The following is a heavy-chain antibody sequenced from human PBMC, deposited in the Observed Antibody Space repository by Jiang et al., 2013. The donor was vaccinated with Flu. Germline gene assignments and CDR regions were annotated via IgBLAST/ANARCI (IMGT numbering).Heavy chain of an antibody. Sequence: GGSLRLSCAGSGFSFSRYTMSWVRQAPGKGLEWVSSITSSSSYIYYADSVKGRFTISRDNAKNSLYLQMNSLRAEDTAMYYCARIYYGSDRSDFDYWGQGTLVTVSS. V-gene: IGHV3-21*01. CDR2: ITSSSSYI. CDR1: GFSFSRYT. CDR3: ARIYYGSDRSDFDY. D-gene: IGHD3-10*01. J-gene: IGHJ4*02.